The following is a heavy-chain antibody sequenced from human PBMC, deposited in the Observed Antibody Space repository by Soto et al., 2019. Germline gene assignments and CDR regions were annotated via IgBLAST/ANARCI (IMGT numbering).Heavy chain of an antibody. Sequence: ASVKVSCKASGYSFTDYHIHWVRQAPGQGLECLGRINPKSGGTSTAQKFQGWVTRTRXXXXSXXXMXMXRLRSDXTAAYFCARGHSTDCSNGVCSFFYNHEMDVWG. J-gene: IGHJ6*02. V-gene: IGHV1-2*04. CDR1: GYSFTDYH. CDR3: ARGHSTDCSNGVCSFFYNHEMDV. D-gene: IGHD2-8*01. CDR2: INPKSGGT.